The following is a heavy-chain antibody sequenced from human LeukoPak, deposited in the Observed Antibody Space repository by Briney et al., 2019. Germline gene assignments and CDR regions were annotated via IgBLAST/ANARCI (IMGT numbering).Heavy chain of an antibody. D-gene: IGHD6-19*01. CDR2: IPYSGST. CDR3: AGPTSSGWHGDFDY. J-gene: IGHJ4*02. Sequence: WRWSPYHPRKRTEGNGCIPYSGSTIYNPSLKSRVSISVDTSKNQFSLKLSSATAADTAVYYCAGPTSSGWHGDFDYWGQGTLVTVSS. V-gene: IGHV4-59*08.